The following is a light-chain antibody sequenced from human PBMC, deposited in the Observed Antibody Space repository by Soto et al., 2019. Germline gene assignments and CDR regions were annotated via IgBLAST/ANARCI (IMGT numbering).Light chain of an antibody. V-gene: IGKV3-20*01. CDR2: GAS. CDR3: QQYGSSPTT. CDR1: QSVSNNY. Sequence: EIVLTLSPGTLSLSPGERATLSCRASQSVSNNYIAWYQQKPGQAPRLLIYGASSRATGIPDRFSGSGSGTDFTLTISGLEPEDFAVYYCQQYGSSPTTFGQGTKVDIK. J-gene: IGKJ1*01.